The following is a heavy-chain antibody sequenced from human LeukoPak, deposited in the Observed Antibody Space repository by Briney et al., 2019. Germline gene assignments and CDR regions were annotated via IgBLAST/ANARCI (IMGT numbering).Heavy chain of an antibody. CDR3: ARHFRPDSSGWYGLDY. Sequence: PSETLPLTCTVSGGSINNYYWSWIRQPPGKGLEWIGYIFYSGSTNYNPSLKSRVTMSVDTSKNQFSLKLSSVTAADTAVYYCARHFRPDSSGWYGLDYWGQGTLVTVSS. V-gene: IGHV4-59*08. CDR1: GGSINNYY. CDR2: IFYSGST. J-gene: IGHJ4*02. D-gene: IGHD6-19*01.